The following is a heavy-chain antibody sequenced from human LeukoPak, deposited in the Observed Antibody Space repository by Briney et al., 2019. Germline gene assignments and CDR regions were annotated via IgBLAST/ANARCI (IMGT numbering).Heavy chain of an antibody. V-gene: IGHV4-34*01. J-gene: IGHJ4*02. CDR1: GGSFSGYY. CDR2: INHSGTT. D-gene: IGHD3-10*01. CDR3: ARGQWEVRGVIITHFDY. Sequence: PSETLSLTCAVYGGSFSGYYWNWIRQPPGKGLEWIGEINHSGTTNYNPSLKSRVTMSVDTSKKQFFLKLSSVTAADTAVYYCARGQWEVRGVIITHFDYWGQGTLVTVSS.